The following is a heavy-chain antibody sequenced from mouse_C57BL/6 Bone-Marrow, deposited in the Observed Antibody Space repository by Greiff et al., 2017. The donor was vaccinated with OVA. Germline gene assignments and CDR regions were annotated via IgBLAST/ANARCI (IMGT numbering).Heavy chain of an antibody. V-gene: IGHV1-26*01. CDR2: INPNNGGT. Sequence: EVQLQQSGPELVKPGASVKISCKASGYTFTDYYMNWVKQSHGKSLEWIGDINPNNGGTSYNQKFKGKATLTVDKSSSTAYMELRSLTSEDSAVYYCARRGPYYYGSSGDYWGQGTTLTVSS. CDR3: ARRGPYYYGSSGDY. J-gene: IGHJ2*01. D-gene: IGHD1-1*01. CDR1: GYTFTDYY.